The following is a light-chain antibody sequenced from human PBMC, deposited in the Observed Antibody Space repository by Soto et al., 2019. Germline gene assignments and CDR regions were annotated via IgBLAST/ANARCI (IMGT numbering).Light chain of an antibody. J-gene: IGKJ1*01. CDR3: QQYGSSPTWT. Sequence: EFVLTQSPGTLSLSPGERATLSCRASQTVRNNYLAWYQQKPGQAPRLLIYDASSRATGIPDRFSGSGSGTDFTLTITRLEPEDSAVYYCQQYGSSPTWTFGQGTKVDI. V-gene: IGKV3-20*01. CDR2: DAS. CDR1: QTVRNNY.